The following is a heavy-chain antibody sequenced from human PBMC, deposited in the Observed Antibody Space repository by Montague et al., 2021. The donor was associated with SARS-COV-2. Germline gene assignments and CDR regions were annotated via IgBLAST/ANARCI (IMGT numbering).Heavy chain of an antibody. V-gene: IGHV4-34*01. D-gene: IGHD3-22*01. J-gene: IGHJ2*01. CDR1: GGSFSGYY. Sequence: SETLSLTCAVHGGSFSGYYWSWIRQPPGKGLEWIGEINHSGSTNYNPSLKSRVSISVDTSKNQFSLKLSSVTAADTAVYYCARGAPTITMIVVVFTGAGWYFDVWGRGTMVTVSP. CDR3: ARGAPTITMIVVVFTGAGWYFDV. CDR2: INHSGST.